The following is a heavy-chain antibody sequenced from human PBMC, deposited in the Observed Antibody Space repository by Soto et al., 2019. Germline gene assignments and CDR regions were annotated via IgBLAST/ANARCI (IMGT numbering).Heavy chain of an antibody. V-gene: IGHV3-74*01. Sequence: PGGSLRLSSAASGFTFSSFWMHWVRQAPGEGLVWVSRINSDGSSTFYADSVKGRFTISRDNAKNTLYLQMNSLRAEDTAVYYCARDFGYWGQGTLVTVSS. J-gene: IGHJ4*02. CDR2: INSDGSST. D-gene: IGHD3-10*01. CDR1: GFTFSSFW. CDR3: ARDFGY.